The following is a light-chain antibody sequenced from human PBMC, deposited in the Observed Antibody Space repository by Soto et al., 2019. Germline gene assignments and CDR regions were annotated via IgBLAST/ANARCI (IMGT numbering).Light chain of an antibody. CDR2: GAS. CDR3: QQYGSAPYA. Sequence: EIVLTQSPGTLSLSPGEGATLSCRASQSVSSNYLAWYQQRPGQTPRLLIYGASNRATGIPDRFSGSGSVTDFTLTVSRLEPEDFAVYYCQQYGSAPYAFGQGTRLEI. CDR1: QSVSSNY. V-gene: IGKV3-20*01. J-gene: IGKJ2*01.